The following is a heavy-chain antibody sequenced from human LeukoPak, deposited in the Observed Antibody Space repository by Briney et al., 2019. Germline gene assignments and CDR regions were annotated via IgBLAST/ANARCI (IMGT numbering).Heavy chain of an antibody. J-gene: IGHJ5*02. CDR2: VDYSGST. V-gene: IGHV4-39*02. CDR3: ARYSRSFGWFDP. CDR1: GDSVSSRNYL. D-gene: IGHD6-6*01. Sequence: SETLSLTCTVSGDSVSSRNYLWGWIRQPPGTGLEWIGNVDYSGSTYYDPSLRGRVTISLDTSKNHFSLNLNSVSDADTAIYYCARYSRSFGWFDPWGRGTLVTVSS.